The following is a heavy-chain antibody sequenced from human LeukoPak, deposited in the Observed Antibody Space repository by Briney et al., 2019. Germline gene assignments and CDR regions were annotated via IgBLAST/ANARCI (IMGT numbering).Heavy chain of an antibody. D-gene: IGHD4-23*01. CDR3: ARLRWGAFDI. V-gene: IGHV4-34*08. CDR2: INHSGST. Sequence: PSETLSLNCTVSGGTMITSAFYWSWIRQPPGKGLEWIGEINHSGSTNYNPSLKSRVTISVDTSKNQFSLKLSSVTAADTAVYYCARLRWGAFDIWGQGTMVTVSS. J-gene: IGHJ3*02. CDR1: GGTMITSAFY.